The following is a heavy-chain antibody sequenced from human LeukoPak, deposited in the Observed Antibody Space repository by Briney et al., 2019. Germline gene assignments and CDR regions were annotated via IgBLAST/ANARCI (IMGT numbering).Heavy chain of an antibody. CDR2: ISHHGSNE. V-gene: IGHV3-30*03. J-gene: IGHJ4*02. Sequence: PGGSLRLSCVASGFTFSNYNMHWVRQAPDKGLEWVAMISHHGSNEYYADSVKGRFTISRDNSKNTLYLQMNNPRVEDTAIYYCARVHDTAGYYHYFDSWGQGTLVTVSS. CDR1: GFTFSNYN. D-gene: IGHD3-9*01. CDR3: ARVHDTAGYYHYFDS.